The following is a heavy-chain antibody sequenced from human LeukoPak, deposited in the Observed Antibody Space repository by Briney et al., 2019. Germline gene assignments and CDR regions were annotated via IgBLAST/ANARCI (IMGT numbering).Heavy chain of an antibody. CDR3: ARHHLRGWYDYYFDY. J-gene: IGHJ4*02. Sequence: SETLSLTCTVSGGSISSYYWSWIRQPPGKGLEWIGYIYYSGSTNYNPSLKSRVTISVDTSKNQFSLKLSSVTAADTAVYYCARHHLRGWYDYYFDYWGQGTLVTVSS. D-gene: IGHD6-19*01. CDR1: GGSISSYY. V-gene: IGHV4-59*08. CDR2: IYYSGST.